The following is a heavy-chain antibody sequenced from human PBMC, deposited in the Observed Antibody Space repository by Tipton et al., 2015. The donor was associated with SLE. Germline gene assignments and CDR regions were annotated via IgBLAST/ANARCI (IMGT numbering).Heavy chain of an antibody. CDR1: GFTFSIYA. CDR3: ARARYCSSTSCYSETYAFDI. J-gene: IGHJ3*02. CDR2: ISYDGSNK. Sequence: SLRLSCAASGFTFSIYAMHWVRQAPGKGLEWVAVISYDGSNKYYADSVKGRFTISRDNSKNTLYLQMNSLRAEDTAVYYCARARYCSSTSCYSETYAFDIWGQGTMVTVSS. D-gene: IGHD2-2*01. V-gene: IGHV3-30*04.